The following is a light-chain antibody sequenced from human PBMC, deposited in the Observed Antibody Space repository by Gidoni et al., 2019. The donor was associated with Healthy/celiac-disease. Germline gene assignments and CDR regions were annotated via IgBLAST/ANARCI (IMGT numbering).Light chain of an antibody. J-gene: IGKJ1*01. CDR1: QRISSW. CDR2: KAS. CDR3: QQYNSQWT. V-gene: IGKV1-5*03. Sequence: DIQMTQSPPTLSASVGDSVTIPCQASQRISSWLAWYQQKPGKAPKLLNYKASSLESGVPSRFSGSGSGTEFTLTISSLQPDDFATYYCQQYNSQWTFGQGTKVEIK.